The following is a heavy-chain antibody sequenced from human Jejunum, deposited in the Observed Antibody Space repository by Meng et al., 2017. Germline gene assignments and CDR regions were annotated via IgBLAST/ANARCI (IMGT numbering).Heavy chain of an antibody. CDR3: ARDRGDGGTTDF. D-gene: IGHD1-14*01. V-gene: IGHV4-38-2*02. CDR2: IHHSGTT. Sequence: SETLSLTCADSGYSISSGYYWGWIRQPPGKGLEWISSIHHSGTTYYSPSLKSRLSTSIDTSKNQFSLKLTSVTAADTAVYYCARDRGDGGTTDFWGQGTLVTVSS. CDR1: GYSISSGYY. J-gene: IGHJ4*02.